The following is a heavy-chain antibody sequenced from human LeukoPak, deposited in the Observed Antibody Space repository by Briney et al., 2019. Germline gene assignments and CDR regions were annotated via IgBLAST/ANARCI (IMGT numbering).Heavy chain of an antibody. Sequence: GGSLRLSCAASGFTFSSYAMHWVRQAPGKGLEWVAVISYDGSNKYYADSVKGRFTISRGNSKNTLYLQMNSLRAEDTAVYYCARDRRGYSPGAFDIWGQGTMVTVSS. CDR1: GFTFSSYA. V-gene: IGHV3-30*04. D-gene: IGHD5-18*01. J-gene: IGHJ3*02. CDR3: ARDRRGYSPGAFDI. CDR2: ISYDGSNK.